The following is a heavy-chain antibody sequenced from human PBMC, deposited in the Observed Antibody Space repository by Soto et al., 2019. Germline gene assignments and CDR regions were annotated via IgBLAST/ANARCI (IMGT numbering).Heavy chain of an antibody. CDR1: GFTFSSYW. Sequence: EVQLVESGGGLVQPGGSLRLSCAASGFTFSSYWMSWVRQAPGKGLEWVANIKQDGSEKYYVDSVKGRFTISRDNAKNSLYLQMNSLRAEDTAVYYCARDMGPSVVVPAVRVYYYGMDVWGQGTTVTVSS. V-gene: IGHV3-7*01. J-gene: IGHJ6*02. CDR2: IKQDGSEK. D-gene: IGHD2-2*01. CDR3: ARDMGPSVVVPAVRVYYYGMDV.